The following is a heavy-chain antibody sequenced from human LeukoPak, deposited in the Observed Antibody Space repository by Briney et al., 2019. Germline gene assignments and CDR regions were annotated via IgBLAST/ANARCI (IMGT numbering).Heavy chain of an antibody. CDR3: AKEDSSSWYLSFDI. D-gene: IGHD6-13*01. CDR2: ISYDGSNK. V-gene: IGHV3-30*18. J-gene: IGHJ3*02. Sequence: PGGSLRLSCAASGFTFSSYGTHWVRQAPGKGLERVAVISYDGSNKYYADSVKGRLTISRDNSKSTLYLQMNSLRGENTAVYYCAKEDSSSWYLSFDIWGQGTMVTVAS. CDR1: GFTFSSYG.